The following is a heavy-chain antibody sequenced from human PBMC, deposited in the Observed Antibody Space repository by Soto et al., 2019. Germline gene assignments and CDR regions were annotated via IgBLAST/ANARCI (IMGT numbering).Heavy chain of an antibody. CDR1: GFTFSSYG. D-gene: IGHD4-4*01. CDR3: ARDDYRNYYYYGMDV. J-gene: IGHJ6*02. V-gene: IGHV3-33*01. Sequence: QVQLVESGGGVVQPGRSLRLSCAASGFTFSSYGMHWVRQAPGKGLEWVAVIWYDGSNKYYADSVKGRFTISRDNSKNTLYLQMNSLRAEDTAVYYCARDDYRNYYYYGMDVWGQGTTVTVSS. CDR2: IWYDGSNK.